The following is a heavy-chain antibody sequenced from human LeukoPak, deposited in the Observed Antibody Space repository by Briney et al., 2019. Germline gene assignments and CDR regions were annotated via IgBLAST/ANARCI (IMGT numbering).Heavy chain of an antibody. CDR1: GGSFSGYY. Sequence: PSETLSLTCAVYGGSFSGYYWSWIRQPPGKGLEWIGEINQSGSTNYNPSLKSRVTISVDTSKNQFSPKLSSVTAADTAVYYCARGGSGSYYHAFYIWGPETMVTVSS. D-gene: IGHD1-26*01. J-gene: IGHJ3*02. CDR2: INQSGST. CDR3: ARGGSGSYYHAFYI. V-gene: IGHV4-34*01.